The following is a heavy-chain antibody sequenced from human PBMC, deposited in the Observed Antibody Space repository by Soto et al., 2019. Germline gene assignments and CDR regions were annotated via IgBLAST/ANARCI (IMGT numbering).Heavy chain of an antibody. V-gene: IGHV3-7*05. D-gene: IGHD5-12*01. Sequence: GGSLRLSCTASGFTFGDYAMSWFRQAPGKGLEWVANIKQDGSEKYYVDSVKGRFTISRDNAKNSLYLQMNSLRAEDTAVYYCATGVATDAFDYWGQGTLVTVSS. CDR3: ATGVATDAFDY. CDR1: GFTFGDYA. CDR2: IKQDGSEK. J-gene: IGHJ4*02.